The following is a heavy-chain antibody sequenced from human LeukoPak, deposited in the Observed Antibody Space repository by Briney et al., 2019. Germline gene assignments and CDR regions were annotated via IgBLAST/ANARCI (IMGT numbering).Heavy chain of an antibody. CDR2: INHSGST. CDR3: ARGGSGWDFDY. D-gene: IGHD1-26*01. J-gene: IGHJ4*02. V-gene: IGHV4-39*07. Sequence: RPSETLSLTCTVSGGSINSSSYYWGWIRQPPGKGLEWIGEINHSGSTNYNPSLKSRVTISVDTSKNQFSLKLSSVTAADTAVYYCARGGSGWDFDYWGQGTLVTVSS. CDR1: GGSINSSSYY.